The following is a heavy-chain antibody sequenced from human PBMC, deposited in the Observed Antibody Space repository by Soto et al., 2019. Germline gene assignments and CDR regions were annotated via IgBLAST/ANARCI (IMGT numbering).Heavy chain of an antibody. Sequence: QVQLQESGPGLVKPSGTLSLTCAVSGGSISSSNWWSWVRQPPGKGLEWIGEIYHSGSTNYNPPPKSRVYISVDQSENQLSLELSSVPAADTVVYYCASVRGRYCYAMDVWGQGTTVTVSS. CDR1: GGSISSSNW. CDR3: ASVRGRYCYAMDV. CDR2: IYHSGST. J-gene: IGHJ6*02. V-gene: IGHV4-4*02. D-gene: IGHD3-10*02.